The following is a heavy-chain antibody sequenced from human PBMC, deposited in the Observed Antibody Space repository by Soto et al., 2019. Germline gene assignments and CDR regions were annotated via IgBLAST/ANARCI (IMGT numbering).Heavy chain of an antibody. CDR3: ARGRYGDPLWGQNDFDY. V-gene: IGHV3-23*01. J-gene: IGHJ4*02. CDR1: ALTFSSYA. CDR2: INDSVNST. Sequence: GYLRLSCVASALTFSSYAISWVRKAQGKGLEWDSTINDSVNSTYSADSVKGRFTIARDYSKNTLYLQMNSWRAEDTAVYYGARGRYGDPLWGQNDFDYWGQGTLGTVAS. D-gene: IGHD4-17*01.